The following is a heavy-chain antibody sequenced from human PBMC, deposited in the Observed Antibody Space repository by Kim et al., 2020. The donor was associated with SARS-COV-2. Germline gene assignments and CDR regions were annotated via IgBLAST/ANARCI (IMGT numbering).Heavy chain of an antibody. V-gene: IGHV1-69*13. CDR3: ARFTTYYDILTGYYNDY. Sequence: SVKVSCKASGGTFSSYAISWVRQAPGQGLEWMGGIIPIFGTANYAQKFQGRVTITADESTSTAYMELSSLRSEDTAVYYCARFTTYYDILTGYYNDYWGQGTLVTVSS. CDR1: GGTFSSYA. D-gene: IGHD3-9*01. J-gene: IGHJ4*02. CDR2: IIPIFGTA.